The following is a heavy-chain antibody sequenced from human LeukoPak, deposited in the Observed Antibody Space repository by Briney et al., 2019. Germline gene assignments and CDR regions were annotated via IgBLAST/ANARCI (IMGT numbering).Heavy chain of an antibody. D-gene: IGHD5-24*01. Sequence: SVKVSCKASGGTFSSYAISWVRQAPGQGLEWMGGIIPIFGTANYAQKFQGRVTITADESTSTAYMELSSLRSEDTAVYYCAMGARWLQPFDYWGQGTLVTVSS. V-gene: IGHV1-69*13. CDR3: AMGARWLQPFDY. CDR2: IIPIFGTA. CDR1: GGTFSSYA. J-gene: IGHJ4*02.